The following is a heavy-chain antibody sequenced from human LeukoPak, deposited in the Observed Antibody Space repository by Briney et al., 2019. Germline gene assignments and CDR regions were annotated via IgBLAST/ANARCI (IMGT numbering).Heavy chain of an antibody. Sequence: PGGSLRLSCAASGFTFDDYAMHWVRQAPGKGLEWVSGISWNSGSIGYADSVKGRFTISRDNAKNSLYLQMNSLRAEDTALYYCAGCPGYYDSSGYYYASYYYYGMDVWGQGTTVTVSS. J-gene: IGHJ6*02. CDR2: ISWNSGSI. CDR1: GFTFDDYA. D-gene: IGHD3-22*01. V-gene: IGHV3-9*01. CDR3: AGCPGYYDSSGYYYASYYYYGMDV.